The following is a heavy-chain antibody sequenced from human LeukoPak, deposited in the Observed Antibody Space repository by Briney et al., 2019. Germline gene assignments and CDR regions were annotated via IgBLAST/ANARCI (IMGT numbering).Heavy chain of an antibody. J-gene: IGHJ3*02. D-gene: IGHD3-9*01. CDR3: ARGRRRYDILTGLSTGHARPLDI. V-gene: IGHV4-39*07. CDR2: IYYSGST. Sequence: SETLSLTCTVSGGSISSSSYYWGWIRQPPGKGLEWIGSIYYSGSTYYNPSLKSRVTISVDTSKNQFSLKLSSVTAADTAVYYCARGRRRYDILTGLSTGHARPLDIWGQGTMVTVSS. CDR1: GGSISSSSYY.